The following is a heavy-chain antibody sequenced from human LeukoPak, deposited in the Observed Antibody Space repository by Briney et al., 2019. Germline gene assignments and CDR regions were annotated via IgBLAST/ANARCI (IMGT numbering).Heavy chain of an antibody. CDR3: ASSPTTVTIDY. V-gene: IGHV4-59*01. Sequence: SETLSLTCTVSGGSISSYYWSWIRQPLGKGLEWIGYICYSGSTNYNPSLKSRVTISVDTSKNQFSLKLSSVTAADTAVYYCASSPTTVTIDYWGQGTLVTVSS. CDR2: ICYSGST. J-gene: IGHJ4*02. CDR1: GGSISSYY. D-gene: IGHD4-17*01.